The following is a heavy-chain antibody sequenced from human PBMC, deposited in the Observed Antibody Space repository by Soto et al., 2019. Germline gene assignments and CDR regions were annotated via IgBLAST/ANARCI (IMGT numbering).Heavy chain of an antibody. CDR3: AKGSADTRPYYFDY. CDR2: IWYDGSNK. J-gene: IGHJ4*02. D-gene: IGHD2-15*01. CDR1: GFTFSSYG. V-gene: IGHV3-33*06. Sequence: GGSLRLSCAASGFTFSSYGMHWVRQAPGKGLEWVAVIWYDGSNKYYADSVKGRFTISRDDSKNTLYLRMNSLRAEDTAVYYCAKGSADTRPYYFDYWGQGTLVTVSS.